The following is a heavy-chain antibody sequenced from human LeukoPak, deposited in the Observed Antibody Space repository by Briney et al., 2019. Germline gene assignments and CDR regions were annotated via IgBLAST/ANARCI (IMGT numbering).Heavy chain of an antibody. J-gene: IGHJ4*02. CDR3: ARQGPGQWLGGDFEY. V-gene: IGHV4-39*01. Sequence: SETLSLTCSVSGGFISSSNFYWDWIRQPPGKGLEWVRSINYSGTTYYNPSLKSRVTMSVDTSKNQFSLKLSSVTAADTAVYSCARQGPGQWLGGDFEYWGQGTLGTVSS. CDR1: GGFISSSNFY. D-gene: IGHD6-19*01. CDR2: INYSGTT.